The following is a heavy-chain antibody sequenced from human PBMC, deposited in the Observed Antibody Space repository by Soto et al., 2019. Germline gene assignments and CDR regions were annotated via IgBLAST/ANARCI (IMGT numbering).Heavy chain of an antibody. Sequence: PGGSLRLSCTASGFTFGDYAMSWVRQAPGKGLEWVGFIRSKAYGGTTEYAASVKGRFTISRDDSKSIAYLQMNSLKTEDTAVYYCTRERDPPGPRYFSVGSCYRHYYDYYGMDVWGQGTTVTVTS. CDR2: IRSKAYGGTT. CDR1: GFTFGDYA. V-gene: IGHV3-49*04. J-gene: IGHJ6*02. D-gene: IGHD2-15*01. CDR3: TRERDPPGPRYFSVGSCYRHYYDYYGMDV.